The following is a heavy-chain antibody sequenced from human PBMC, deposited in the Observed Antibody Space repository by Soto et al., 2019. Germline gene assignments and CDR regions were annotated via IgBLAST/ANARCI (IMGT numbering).Heavy chain of an antibody. V-gene: IGHV2-70*04. CDR3: ARTSTQESGYNYYFDY. D-gene: IGHD5-12*01. J-gene: IGHJ4*02. CDR2: IDWDDDK. Sequence: CPSLVTPPQTLTLTRTSSGFSLSSSGIRVSCIRQPPGKALEWLARIDWDDDKFYSTSLKTRLTISKDTSKDQVVLTMTSTGPVYTATYYCARTSTQESGYNYYFDYWGQGALVTISP. CDR1: GFSLSSSGIR.